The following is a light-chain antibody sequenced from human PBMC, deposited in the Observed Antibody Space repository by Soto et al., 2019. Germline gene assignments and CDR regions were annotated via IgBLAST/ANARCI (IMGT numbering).Light chain of an antibody. CDR3: QQYHTSPVT. J-gene: IGKJ1*01. Sequence: EIVLTQSPATLSLSPCERAPRFCRASQSVSSYLAWYQQKPGQAPRLLIYDASNRATGIPARFSGSGSGTDFTLTISSLEPEDFAVYYCQQYHTSPVTFGQGTKVDIK. CDR2: DAS. V-gene: IGKV3-11*01. CDR1: QSVSSY.